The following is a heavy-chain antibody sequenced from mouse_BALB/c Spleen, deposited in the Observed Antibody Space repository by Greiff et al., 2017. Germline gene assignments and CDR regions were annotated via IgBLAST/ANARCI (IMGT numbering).Heavy chain of an antibody. D-gene: IGHD2-4*01. V-gene: IGHV1-69*02. Sequence: QVQLQQPGAELVRPGASVKLSCKASGYTFTSYWINWVKQRPGQGLEWIGNIYPSDSYTNYNQKFKDKATLTVDKPSSTAYMQLSSLTSEDSAVYYCTRSTMITYYAMDYWGQGTSVTVSS. CDR1: GYTFTSYW. J-gene: IGHJ4*01. CDR3: TRSTMITYYAMDY. CDR2: IYPSDSYT.